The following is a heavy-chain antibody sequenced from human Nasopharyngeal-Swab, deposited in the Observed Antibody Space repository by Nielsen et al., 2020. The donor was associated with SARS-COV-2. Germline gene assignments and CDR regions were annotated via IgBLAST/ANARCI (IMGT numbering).Heavy chain of an antibody. Sequence: VRQMPGKGLEWVSSISSSSTYIYYADSLKGRFTISRDNAKNSLYLQMNSLRAEDTAVYYCARGGGNSVWDFDYWGQGTLVTVSS. D-gene: IGHD4-23*01. CDR2: ISSSSTYI. CDR3: ARGGGNSVWDFDY. V-gene: IGHV3-21*01. J-gene: IGHJ4*02.